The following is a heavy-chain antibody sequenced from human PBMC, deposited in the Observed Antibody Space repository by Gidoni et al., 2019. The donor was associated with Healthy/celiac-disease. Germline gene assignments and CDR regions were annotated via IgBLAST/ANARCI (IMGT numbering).Heavy chain of an antibody. CDR3: ARTYSSSSSFNY. V-gene: IGHV5-51*01. CDR1: GYSFTSYW. Sequence: EVQLVQSGAEVKKPGESLKISCKGSGYSFTSYWIGWVRTLPGKGLEWMVIIYPCDSATRYSPSFQGQVPISADKSISTAYLQWSSLKASDTAMYYCARTYSSSSSFNYWGQGTLVTVSS. J-gene: IGHJ4*02. D-gene: IGHD6-6*01. CDR2: IYPCDSAT.